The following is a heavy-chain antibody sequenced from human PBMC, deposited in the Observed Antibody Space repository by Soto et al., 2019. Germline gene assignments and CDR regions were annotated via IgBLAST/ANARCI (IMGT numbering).Heavy chain of an antibody. V-gene: IGHV3-33*01. CDR2: IWYDGSNK. J-gene: IGHJ5*02. CDR3: ARERYDFWSGYRVWFDP. Sequence: VAVIWYDGSNKYYADSVKGRFTISRDNSKNTLYLQMNSLRAEDTAVYYCARERYDFWSGYRVWFDPWGQGTLVTVSS. D-gene: IGHD3-3*01.